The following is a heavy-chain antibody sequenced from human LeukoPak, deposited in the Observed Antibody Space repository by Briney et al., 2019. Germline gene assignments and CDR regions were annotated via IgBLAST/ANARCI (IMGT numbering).Heavy chain of an antibody. J-gene: IGHJ4*02. D-gene: IGHD1-14*01. CDR1: GFTFSSYA. CDR3: AKNLVGNHYFDY. CDR2: ISGSGGST. V-gene: IGHV3-23*01. Sequence: PGGSLRLSCAAPGFTFSSYAMSWVRQAPGKGLEWVSAISGSGGSTYYADSVKGRFTISRDNSKNTLYLQMNSLRAEDTAVYYCAKNLVGNHYFDYWGQGTLVTVSS.